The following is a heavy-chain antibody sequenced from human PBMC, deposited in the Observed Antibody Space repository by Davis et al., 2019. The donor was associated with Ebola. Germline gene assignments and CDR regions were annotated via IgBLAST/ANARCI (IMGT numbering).Heavy chain of an antibody. Sequence: GGSLRLSCAASGFTFSNAWMSWVRQAPGKGLEWVGRIKSKTDGGTTDYAAPVKGRFTISRDDSKNTLYLQMNSLKTEDTAVYYCTTVSYYDSKGVDYWGQGTLVTVSS. CDR1: GFTFSNAW. V-gene: IGHV3-15*01. CDR2: IKSKTDGGTT. J-gene: IGHJ4*02. CDR3: TTVSYYDSKGVDY. D-gene: IGHD3-22*01.